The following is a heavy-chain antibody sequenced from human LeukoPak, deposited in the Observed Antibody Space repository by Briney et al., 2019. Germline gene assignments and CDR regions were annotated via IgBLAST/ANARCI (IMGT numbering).Heavy chain of an antibody. CDR1: GGSFSGYY. J-gene: IGHJ5*02. CDR3: ARVTRDYDYVWGSYRPTYRFDP. CDR2: INHSGST. D-gene: IGHD3-16*02. Sequence: SETLSLTCAVYGGSFSGYYWSWIRQPPGKGLEWIGEINHSGSTNYNPSLKSRVTISVDTSKNQFSLKLSSVTAADTAVYYCARVTRDYDYVWGSYRPTYRFDPWGQGTLVTVSS. V-gene: IGHV4-34*01.